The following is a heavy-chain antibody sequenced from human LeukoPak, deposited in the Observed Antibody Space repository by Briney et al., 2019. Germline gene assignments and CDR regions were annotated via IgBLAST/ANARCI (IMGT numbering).Heavy chain of an antibody. CDR1: GYTFTSYD. CDR2: MNPNSGNT. D-gene: IGHD2-2*01. Sequence: ASVKASCKASGYTFTSYDINWVRQATGQGLEWMGWMNPNSGNTGYAQKFQGRVTMTRNTSISTAYMELSSLRSEDTAVYYCARRYCSSTSCYSVYFQHWGQGTLVTVSS. J-gene: IGHJ1*01. CDR3: ARRYCSSTSCYSVYFQH. V-gene: IGHV1-8*01.